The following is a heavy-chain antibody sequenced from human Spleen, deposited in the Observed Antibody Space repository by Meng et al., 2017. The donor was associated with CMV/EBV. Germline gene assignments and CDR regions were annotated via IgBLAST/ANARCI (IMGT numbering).Heavy chain of an antibody. D-gene: IGHD3-10*01. CDR3: ARERSVLLWFGDLLTWVGDYYYGMDV. Sequence: ASVKVSCKPSGYTFTSYGISWVRPAPGQGLEWMGWISAYNGNTNYAQKLQGRVTMTTDTSTSTASMELRSLRSDDTAVYYCARERSVLLWFGDLLTWVGDYYYGMDVWGQGTTVTVSS. CDR2: ISAYNGNT. CDR1: GYTFTSYG. J-gene: IGHJ6*02. V-gene: IGHV1-18*01.